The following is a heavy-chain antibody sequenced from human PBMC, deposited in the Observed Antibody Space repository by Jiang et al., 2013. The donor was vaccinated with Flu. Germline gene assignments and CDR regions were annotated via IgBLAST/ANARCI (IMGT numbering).Heavy chain of an antibody. CDR2: MNPNSGST. CDR3: ARGWGSGWLHY. D-gene: IGHD6-19*01. CDR1: GYTFANND. V-gene: IGHV1-8*02. Sequence: VQLVESGAEVKKPGASMKVSCKASGYTFANNDIHWVRQATGQRLEWMGWMNPNSGSTGYAQKFQDRVIMTSDSSISTAYLEVSSLRIEDTAVYYCARGWGSGWLHYWGQGTLVTGLL. J-gene: IGHJ4*02.